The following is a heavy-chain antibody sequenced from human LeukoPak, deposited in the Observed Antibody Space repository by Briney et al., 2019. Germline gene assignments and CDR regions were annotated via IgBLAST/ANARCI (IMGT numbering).Heavy chain of an antibody. J-gene: IGHJ5*02. D-gene: IGHD3-16*01. Sequence: ASVKVSCKASGYTFTSYDINWVRQATGQGLEWMGWMNPNSGNTGYVQKFQGRVTMTRNISISTAYMELSSLRSEDTAVYYCARARTTFGGYNNWFDPWGQGTLVTVSS. CDR3: ARARTTFGGYNNWFDP. CDR2: MNPNSGNT. V-gene: IGHV1-8*01. CDR1: GYTFTSYD.